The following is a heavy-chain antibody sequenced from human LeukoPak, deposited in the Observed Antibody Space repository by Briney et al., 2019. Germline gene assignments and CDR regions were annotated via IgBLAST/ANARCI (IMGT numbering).Heavy chain of an antibody. CDR1: GFTFDDYA. Sequence: GGSLRLSCATSGFTFDDYAMRWVRQAPGKGLEWVSGVSWNSDSIDYADSVKGRFTISRDNAKNSLYLQMNSLKTEDTALYYCTKDGDILTGYLNWGQGTLVTVSP. CDR3: TKDGDILTGYLN. V-gene: IGHV3-9*01. CDR2: VSWNSDSI. J-gene: IGHJ4*02. D-gene: IGHD3-9*01.